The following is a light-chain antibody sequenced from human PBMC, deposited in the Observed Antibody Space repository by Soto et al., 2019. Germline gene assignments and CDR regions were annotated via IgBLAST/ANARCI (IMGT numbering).Light chain of an antibody. V-gene: IGKV1-39*01. CDR3: QQSYSTLGT. CDR1: QSISSY. CDR2: AAS. J-gene: IGKJ1*01. Sequence: DIQMPQSPSSLSASVGGRVTITCRASQSISSYLNWYQQKPGKAPKLLIYAASSLQSGVPSRFSGSGSGTDFTLTISSLQPEDFATYYCQQSYSTLGTFGQGTKVDIK.